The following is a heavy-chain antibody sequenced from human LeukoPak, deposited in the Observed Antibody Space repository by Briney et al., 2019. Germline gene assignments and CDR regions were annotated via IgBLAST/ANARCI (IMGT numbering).Heavy chain of an antibody. D-gene: IGHD3-10*01. CDR3: ARTRYYYNSRSYGAPYYFDY. CDR2: INHSGST. CDR1: GGSFSGYY. Sequence: SETLSLTCAVYGGSFSGYYWSWIRQPPGKGLEWIGEINHSGSTYHNPSLKSRVTISVDTSKNQFSLKLSSVTAADTAVYYCARTRYYYNSRSYGAPYYFDYWGQGTLVTVSS. J-gene: IGHJ4*02. V-gene: IGHV4-34*01.